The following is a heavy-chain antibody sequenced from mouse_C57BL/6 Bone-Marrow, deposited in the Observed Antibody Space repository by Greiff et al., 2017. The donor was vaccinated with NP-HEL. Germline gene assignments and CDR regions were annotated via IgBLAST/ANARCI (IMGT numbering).Heavy chain of an antibody. CDR2: IYPRSGNT. D-gene: IGHD1-1*01. J-gene: IGHJ4*01. Sequence: QVQLQQSGAELARPGASVKLSCKASGYTFTSYGISWVKQRTGQGLEWIGEIYPRSGNTYYNEKFKGKATLTADKSSSTAYMERRSLTSEDSAVYFCARSYYYGSSYMYYAMDYWGQGTSVTVSS. V-gene: IGHV1-81*01. CDR3: ARSYYYGSSYMYYAMDY. CDR1: GYTFTSYG.